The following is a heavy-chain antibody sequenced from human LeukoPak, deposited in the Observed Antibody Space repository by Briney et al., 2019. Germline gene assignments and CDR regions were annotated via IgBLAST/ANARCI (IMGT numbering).Heavy chain of an antibody. J-gene: IGHJ3*02. CDR1: GGSFSGYY. CDR3: ARDRYCSGGSCAYDAFDI. V-gene: IGHV4-34*01. Sequence: SETLSLTCAVYGGSFSGYYWSWIRQPPGKGLEWIGEINHSGSTNCNPSLKSRVTISVDTSKNQFSLKLSSVTAADTAVYYCARDRYCSGGSCAYDAFDIWGQGTMVTVSS. CDR2: INHSGST. D-gene: IGHD2-15*01.